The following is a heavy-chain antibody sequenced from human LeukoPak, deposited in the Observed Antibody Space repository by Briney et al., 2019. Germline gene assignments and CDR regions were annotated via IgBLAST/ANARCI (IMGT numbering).Heavy chain of an antibody. CDR2: IWYDGSNK. CDR1: GFTFSSYG. J-gene: IGHJ4*02. Sequence: GGSLRLPCAASGFTFSSYGMHWVRQAPGKGLEWVALIWYDGSNKYYADSVKGRFTISRDNSKNMLYLQMNSLRTEDTAVYYCATLRSDSSGWYYFDYWGQGTLVTVSS. CDR3: ATLRSDSSGWYYFDY. D-gene: IGHD6-19*01. V-gene: IGHV3-30*02.